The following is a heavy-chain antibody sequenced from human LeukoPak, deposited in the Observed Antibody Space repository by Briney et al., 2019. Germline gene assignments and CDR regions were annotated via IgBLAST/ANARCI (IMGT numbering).Heavy chain of an antibody. D-gene: IGHD3-10*01. CDR3: ARNAPYYYGSGAKDGYYYYGMDV. V-gene: IGHV4-34*01. J-gene: IGHJ6*02. Sequence: SETLSLTCTVSGGSINSYYWTWIRQPPGKGLEWIGEINHSGSTNYNPSLKSRVTISVDTSKNQFSLKLSSVTAADTAVYYCARNAPYYYGSGAKDGYYYYGMDVWGQGTTVTVSS. CDR2: INHSGST. CDR1: GGSINSYY.